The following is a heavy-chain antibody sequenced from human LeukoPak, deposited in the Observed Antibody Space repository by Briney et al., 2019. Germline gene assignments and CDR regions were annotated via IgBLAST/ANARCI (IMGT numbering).Heavy chain of an antibody. CDR1: GRSISSYY. CDR2: IYTSGST. Sequence: PSETLSLTCTVSGRSISSYYWSWIRQPAGKGLEGVGRIYTSGSTNYNPSLKGRVTMSVDQSKNQFSLKLSPANASDPGLYYCVREGQWLVPWGEGTLVTVPS. CDR3: VREGQWLVP. V-gene: IGHV4-4*07. J-gene: IGHJ5*02. D-gene: IGHD6-19*01.